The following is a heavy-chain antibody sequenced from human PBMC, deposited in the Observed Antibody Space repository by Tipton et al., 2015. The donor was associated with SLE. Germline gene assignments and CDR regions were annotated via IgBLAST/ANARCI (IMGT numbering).Heavy chain of an antibody. CDR3: AKTSSRYPYFDY. D-gene: IGHD6-13*01. CDR1: GGSISSSSYY. V-gene: IGHV4-39*01. CDR2: IYYSGST. J-gene: IGHJ4*02. Sequence: TLSLTCTVSGGSISSSSYYWGWLRQPPGKGLEWIGSIYYSGSTYYNPSLKSRVTISVDTSKNQFSLKLSSVTAADTAVYYCAKTSSRYPYFDYWGQGTLVTVSS.